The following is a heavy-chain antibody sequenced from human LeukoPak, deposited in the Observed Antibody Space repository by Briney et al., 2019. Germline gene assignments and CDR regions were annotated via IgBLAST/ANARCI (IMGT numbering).Heavy chain of an antibody. J-gene: IGHJ4*02. V-gene: IGHV1-18*01. CDR3: AREGHRLADFDY. CDR2: ISAHSGNT. CDR1: GYTFNSYG. Sequence: ASVKVSCKASGYTFNSYGISWVRQAPGQGLEWMGWISAHSGNTKYGQRLQGRVTMTTDTSTSTAYMALRSLRSDDTAVYYCAREGHRLADFDYWGQGTLVTVSS.